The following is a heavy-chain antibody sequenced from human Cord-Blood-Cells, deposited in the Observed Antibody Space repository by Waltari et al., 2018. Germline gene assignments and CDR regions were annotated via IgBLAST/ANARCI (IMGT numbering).Heavy chain of an antibody. D-gene: IGHD6-6*01. V-gene: IGHV4-39*01. CDR2: IYYSGST. J-gene: IGHJ4*02. CDR1: GGSISSSSYY. Sequence: QLQLQESGPGLVKPSETLSLTCTVSGGSISSSSYYWGWIRQPPGKGLEGIGSIYYSGSTYYTPSLKSRVTMSVDTSKNQFSLKLSSVTAADTAVYYCARQSVAARPFGYWGQGTLVTVSS. CDR3: ARQSVAARPFGY.